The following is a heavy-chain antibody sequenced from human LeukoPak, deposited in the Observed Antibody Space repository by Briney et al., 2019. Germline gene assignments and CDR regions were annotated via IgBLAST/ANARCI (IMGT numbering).Heavy chain of an antibody. CDR1: GGTFSSYA. V-gene: IGHV1-69*04. J-gene: IGHJ5*02. D-gene: IGHD6-13*01. CDR3: ARHSSWYAENWFDP. CDR2: IIPILGIA. Sequence: ASVKVSCKASGGTFSSYAISWVRQAPGQGLEWMGRIIPILGIANYAQKFQGRATITADKSTSTAYMELSSLRSEDTAVYYCARHSSWYAENWFDPWGQGTLVTVSS.